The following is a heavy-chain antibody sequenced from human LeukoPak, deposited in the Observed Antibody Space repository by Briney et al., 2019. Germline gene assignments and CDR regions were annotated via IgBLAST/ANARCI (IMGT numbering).Heavy chain of an antibody. J-gene: IGHJ5*02. Sequence: PSETLSLTCAVYGGSSSGYYWSWIRQPPGKGLEWIGEINHGGSTNYNPSLKSRVTISVDTSKNQFSLKLSSVTAADTAVYYCARVATRNWFDPWGQGTLVTVSS. CDR2: INHGGST. CDR1: GGSSSGYY. V-gene: IGHV4-34*01. CDR3: ARVATRNWFDP. D-gene: IGHD2-2*01.